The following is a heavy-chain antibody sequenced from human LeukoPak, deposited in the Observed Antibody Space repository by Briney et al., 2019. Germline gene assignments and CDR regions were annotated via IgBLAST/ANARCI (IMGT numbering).Heavy chain of an antibody. J-gene: IGHJ6*04. CDR1: GGSFSGYY. V-gene: IGHV4-34*01. CDR2: INHSGST. CDR3: ASSGSIWGYYYYYGMVV. Sequence: PSETLSLTCAVYGGSFSGYYWSWIRQPPGEGLEWIGEINHSGSTNYNPSLKSRVTISVDTSKNQFSLKLSSVTAADTAVYYCASSGSIWGYYYYYGMVVWGKGTTVTVSS. D-gene: IGHD7-27*01.